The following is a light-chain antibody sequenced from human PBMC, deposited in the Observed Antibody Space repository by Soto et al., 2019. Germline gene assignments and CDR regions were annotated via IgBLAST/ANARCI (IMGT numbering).Light chain of an antibody. CDR2: GAS. CDR1: QRVSSST. V-gene: IGKV3-20*01. Sequence: EIVLTQSPGTLSLSPGERATLSCRASQRVSSSTLAWYQQRPGQAPRLLIYGASSRATGIPDRFSGSGSGTDFTLTISRLEPEDFAVYYCHQYGRTFGQGTKVEIK. CDR3: HQYGRT. J-gene: IGKJ1*01.